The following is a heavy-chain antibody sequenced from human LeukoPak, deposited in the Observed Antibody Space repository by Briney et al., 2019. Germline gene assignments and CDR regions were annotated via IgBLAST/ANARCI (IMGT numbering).Heavy chain of an antibody. J-gene: IGHJ4*02. V-gene: IGHV1-2*02. D-gene: IGHD6-13*01. CDR1: GYTFTGYY. CDR2: INPNSGGT. CDR3: ARDLDSSSPLDY. Sequence: ASVKVSCKASGYTFTGYYMHWVRQAPGQGLEWMGWINPNSGGTNYAQKFQGRVTMTRDTSISTAYMELSRLRSDDTAVYYCARDLDSSSPLDYWGQGTLVTVSS.